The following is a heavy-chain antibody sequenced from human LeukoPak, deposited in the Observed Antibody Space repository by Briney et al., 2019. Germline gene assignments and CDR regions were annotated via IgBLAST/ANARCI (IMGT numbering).Heavy chain of an antibody. CDR1: GFTFSSYA. CDR3: AKGAAAGGESDY. Sequence: SGGSLRLSCAASGFTFSSYAMSWVRQAPGKGLEWVSAISGSGGSTYYADSVKGRSTISRDNSKNTLYLQMNSLRAEDTAVYYCAKGAAAGGESDYWGQGTLVTVSS. V-gene: IGHV3-23*01. J-gene: IGHJ4*02. D-gene: IGHD6-13*01. CDR2: ISGSGGST.